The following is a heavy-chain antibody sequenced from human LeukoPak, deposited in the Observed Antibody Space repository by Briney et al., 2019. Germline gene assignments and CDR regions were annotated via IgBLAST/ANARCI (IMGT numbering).Heavy chain of an antibody. CDR2: INHSGST. CDR3: ARGRNAFDI. V-gene: IGHV4-34*01. Sequence: SETLSLTCAVYGGSFSGYYWSWIRQPPGKGLEWIGEINHSGSTNYNPSLKSRVTISVDTSKNQFSLKLSSVTAADTAVYYCARGRNAFDIWGQGTMVTVSS. CDR1: GGSFSGYY. J-gene: IGHJ3*02.